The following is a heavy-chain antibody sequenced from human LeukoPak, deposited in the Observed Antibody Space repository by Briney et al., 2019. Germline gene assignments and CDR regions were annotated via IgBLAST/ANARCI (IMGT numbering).Heavy chain of an antibody. V-gene: IGHV3-30*01. CDR2: VSYDGSKK. Sequence: GGSLRLSCAASGFTFSSNAMHWVRQAPGKGLEWVADVSYDGSKKYYADSVKGRFTISRDNSKNTLYQQMNSLRAEDTAVYYCVRGDETVYFDYWGQGTRVTVSS. D-gene: IGHD1-1*01. CDR3: VRGDETVYFDY. CDR1: GFTFSSNA. J-gene: IGHJ4*02.